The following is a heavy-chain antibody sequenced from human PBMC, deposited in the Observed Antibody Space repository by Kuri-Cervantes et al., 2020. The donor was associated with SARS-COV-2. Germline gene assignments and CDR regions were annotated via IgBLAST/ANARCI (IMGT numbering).Heavy chain of an antibody. D-gene: IGHD3-16*01. J-gene: IGHJ4*02. Sequence: GESLKISCAASGFTFSSYAMSWVRQAPGKGLEWVSAISGSGGSTYYAGSVKGRFTISRDNSKNTLYLQMNSLRAEDTAVYYCAKAAYYDYVPDYWGQGTLVTVSS. CDR2: ISGSGGST. CDR1: GFTFSSYA. CDR3: AKAAYYDYVPDY. V-gene: IGHV3-23*01.